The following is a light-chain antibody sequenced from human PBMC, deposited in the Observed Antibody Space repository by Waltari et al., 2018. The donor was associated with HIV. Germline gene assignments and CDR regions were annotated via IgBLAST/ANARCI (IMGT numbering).Light chain of an antibody. Sequence: DIQMTQYPSSLSASGGDRVTITCRASQSINTYLNWYQQKPGKAPKLLISAASTLQSGVPSRFGGSGSGTDFTLTIISLQPEDSATYFCQQSYTAPWTFGQGTKVEIK. CDR3: QQSYTAPWT. J-gene: IGKJ1*01. V-gene: IGKV1-39*01. CDR2: AAS. CDR1: QSINTY.